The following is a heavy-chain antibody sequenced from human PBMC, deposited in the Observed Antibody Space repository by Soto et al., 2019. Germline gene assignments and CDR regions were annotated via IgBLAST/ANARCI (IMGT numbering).Heavy chain of an antibody. D-gene: IGHD6-6*01. CDR3: ARIGYSSSCFDY. CDR2: IKQDGSQK. J-gene: IGHJ4*02. Sequence: GGSLRLSCAASGFTFSSYWMSWVRQAPGKGLEWVANIKQDGSQKYYVDSVKGRFTISRDNAKNSVFLQMNSLRAEDTAVYYCARIGYSSSCFDYWGQGIPITVSS. V-gene: IGHV3-7*01. CDR1: GFTFSSYW.